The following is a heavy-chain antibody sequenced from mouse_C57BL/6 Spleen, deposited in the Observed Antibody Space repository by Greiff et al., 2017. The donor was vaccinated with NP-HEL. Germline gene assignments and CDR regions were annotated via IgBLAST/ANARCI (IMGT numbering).Heavy chain of an antibody. CDR1: GYAFSSYW. D-gene: IGHD1-1*01. CDR3: ARTEITTVVADFDY. V-gene: IGHV1-80*01. J-gene: IGHJ2*01. Sequence: VQLQQSGAELVKPGASVKISCKASGYAFSSYWMNWVKQRPGTGLEWIGQIYPGDGDTNYNGKFKGKATLTADKSSSTAYMQLSSLTSEDSAVYFCARTEITTVVADFDYWGQGTTLTVSS. CDR2: IYPGDGDT.